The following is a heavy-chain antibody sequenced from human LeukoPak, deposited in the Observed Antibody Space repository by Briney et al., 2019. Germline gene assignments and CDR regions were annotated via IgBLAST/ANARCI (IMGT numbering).Heavy chain of an antibody. CDR1: XX. V-gene: IGHV3-48*01. CDR3: ARAVHYGERLDY. D-gene: IGHD4-17*01. J-gene: IGHJ4*02. CDR2: ISSSSSTI. Sequence: XXXNWVRQAPGKGLEWVSYISSSSSTIYYADSVKGRLTISRVNAKNSLYLQMNSLRAEDTAVYYCARAVHYGERLDYWGQGTLVTVSS.